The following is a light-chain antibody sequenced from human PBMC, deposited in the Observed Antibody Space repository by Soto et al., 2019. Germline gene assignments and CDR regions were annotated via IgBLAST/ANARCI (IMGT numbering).Light chain of an antibody. CDR2: YTS. J-gene: IGKJ4*01. CDR1: QYVGTR. V-gene: IGKV3D-15*01. Sequence: EIVLTQSPATLSSSPGETATLSCRASQYVGTRLAWYQHKPGQAPRLLIYYTSNRATGIPARFSGSGSGTEFTLTISSLQSEDYAVYYCQQYNNLPRTFGGGTKVDIK. CDR3: QQYNNLPRT.